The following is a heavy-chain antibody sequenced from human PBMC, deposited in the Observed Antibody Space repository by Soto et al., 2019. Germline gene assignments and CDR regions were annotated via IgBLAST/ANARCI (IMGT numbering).Heavy chain of an antibody. V-gene: IGHV1-18*01. D-gene: IGHD3-3*01. CDR1: GYTFTSYG. J-gene: IGHJ6*02. CDR3: ARVDFDTIFGVVISGYPYYYGMDV. Sequence: QVQLVQSGAEVKKPGASVKVSCKASGYTFTSYGISWVRQAPGQGLEWMGWISAYNGNTNYAQKLQGRVTMTTDTSTSTAYMELRSLRYDDTAVYYCARVDFDTIFGVVISGYPYYYGMDVWGQGTTVTVSS. CDR2: ISAYNGNT.